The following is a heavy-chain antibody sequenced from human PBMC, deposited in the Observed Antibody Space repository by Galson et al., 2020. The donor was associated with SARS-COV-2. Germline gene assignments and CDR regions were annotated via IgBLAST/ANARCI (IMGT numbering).Heavy chain of an antibody. J-gene: IGHJ4*02. V-gene: IGHV4-34*01. CDR3: AAVPDGYNYGPY. CDR1: GGSFSGYY. Sequence: SETLSLTCAVYGGSFSGYYWTWIRQPPGKGLEWIGEINHSGSTNYNPSLKSRVTVLVDTSKNQFSLKVSSVTAADTAVYYCAAVPDGYNYGPYWGQGTLVTVSS. D-gene: IGHD5-18*01. CDR2: INHSGST.